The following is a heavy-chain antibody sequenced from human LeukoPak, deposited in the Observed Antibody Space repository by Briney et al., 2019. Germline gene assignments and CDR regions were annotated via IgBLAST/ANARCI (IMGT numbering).Heavy chain of an antibody. CDR2: INPNSGGT. D-gene: IGHD3-9*01. CDR1: GYTFTGYY. Sequence: ASVKVSCKASGYTFTGYYMHWVRQAPGQGLEWMGWINPNSGGTNYAQKFQGRVTMTRDTSISTAYMELSRLRSDDTAVYYCASVRRQYFDWSNAPDFDYWGQGTLVTVSS. CDR3: ASVRRQYFDWSNAPDFDY. V-gene: IGHV1-2*02. J-gene: IGHJ4*02.